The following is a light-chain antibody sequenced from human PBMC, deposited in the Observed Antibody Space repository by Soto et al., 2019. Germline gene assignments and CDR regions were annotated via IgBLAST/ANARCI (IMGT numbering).Light chain of an antibody. CDR3: QSADNSGNYLV. J-gene: IGLJ2*01. CDR2: KDN. Sequence: SYELTQAPSVSVPPGQTARITCSGDALPKQYAYWYQQRPGQAPILVIYKDNERPSGIPERFSGSSSGTTVTLTISGVQAEDEADYYWQSADNSGNYLVFGGGTKLTVL. CDR1: ALPKQY. V-gene: IGLV3-25*03.